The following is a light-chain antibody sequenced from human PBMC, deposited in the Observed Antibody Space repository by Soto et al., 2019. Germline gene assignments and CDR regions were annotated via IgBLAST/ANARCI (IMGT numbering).Light chain of an antibody. CDR2: WAS. Sequence: DIVMTQSPDSLTVSLGERATINCKSSQSILHSADNKNYLAWYQEKPGQPPQLLIYWASIRESGVPDRFSGSGSGTDFTLTISSLQAEDVAVYYCQQYYNAPLTFGGGTKVEIK. V-gene: IGKV4-1*01. CDR1: QSILHSADNKNY. J-gene: IGKJ4*01. CDR3: QQYYNAPLT.